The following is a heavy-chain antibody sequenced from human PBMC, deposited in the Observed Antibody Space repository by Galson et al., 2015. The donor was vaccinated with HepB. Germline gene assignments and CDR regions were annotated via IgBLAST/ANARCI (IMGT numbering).Heavy chain of an antibody. V-gene: IGHV6-1*01. CDR3: ARVSGTIYYYGMDV. CDR2: TYYRAKWYN. CDR1: GDSVSNNNAA. Sequence: CAISGDSVSNNNAAWYWIRQSPSRGLEWLGRTYYRAKWYNDYAVSVRSRITINPDTSKNQFSLQLKSVILEDTAVYYCARVSGTIYYYGMDVWGQGTTVTVAS. D-gene: IGHD6-13*01. J-gene: IGHJ6*02.